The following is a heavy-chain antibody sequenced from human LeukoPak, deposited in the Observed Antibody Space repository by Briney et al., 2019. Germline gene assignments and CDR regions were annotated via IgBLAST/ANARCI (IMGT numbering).Heavy chain of an antibody. J-gene: IGHJ5*02. CDR3: ATFMAARSRWFDP. CDR1: GGSFSGYY. CDR2: INHSGST. Sequence: SETLSLTCAVYGGSFSGYYWSWFRQPPGKGLEWIGEINHSGSTNYNPSLKSRATISVDTSKNQFSLQLSSVTAADTAVYYCATFMAARSRWFDPWGQGTLVTVSS. D-gene: IGHD6-6*01. V-gene: IGHV4-34*01.